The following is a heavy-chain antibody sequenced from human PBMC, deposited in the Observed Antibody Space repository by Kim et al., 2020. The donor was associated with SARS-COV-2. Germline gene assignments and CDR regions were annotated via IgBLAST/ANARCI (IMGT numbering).Heavy chain of an antibody. Sequence: SETLSLTCTVSGGSISSYYWSWIRQPPGKGLEWIGYIYYSGSTNYNPSLKSRVTISVDTSKNQFSLKLSSVTAADTAVYYCARRRGSYYKYYFDYWGQGTLVTVSS. CDR3: ARRRGSYYKYYFDY. CDR2: IYYSGST. J-gene: IGHJ4*02. CDR1: GGSISSYY. V-gene: IGHV4-59*08. D-gene: IGHD1-26*01.